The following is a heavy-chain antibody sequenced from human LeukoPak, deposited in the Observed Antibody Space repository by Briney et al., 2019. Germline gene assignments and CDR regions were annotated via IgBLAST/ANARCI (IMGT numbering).Heavy chain of an antibody. Sequence: GSLRLSCAASGFTFSSYAMSWVRQPPGKGLEWIGEIYHSGSTNYNPSLKSRVTISVDKSKNQFSLKLSSVTAADTAVYYCASNLAAGLYNWFDPWGQGTLVTVSS. J-gene: IGHJ5*02. V-gene: IGHV4-4*02. CDR1: GFTFSSYAM. CDR2: IYHSGST. D-gene: IGHD6-13*01. CDR3: ASNLAAGLYNWFDP.